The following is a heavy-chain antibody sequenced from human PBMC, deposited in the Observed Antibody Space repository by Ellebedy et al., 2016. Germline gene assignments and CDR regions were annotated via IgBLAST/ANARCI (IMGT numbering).Heavy chain of an antibody. V-gene: IGHV4-34*01. CDR3: ARVWADTAMGLDAFDI. CDR2: INHSGST. CDR1: GGSFSGYY. D-gene: IGHD5-18*01. J-gene: IGHJ3*02. Sequence: SETLSLTCAVYGGSFSGYYWSWIRQPPGKGLEWIGEINHSGSTNYNPSLKSRVTISVDTSKNQFSLKLSSVTAADTAVYYCARVWADTAMGLDAFDIWGQGTMVTVSS.